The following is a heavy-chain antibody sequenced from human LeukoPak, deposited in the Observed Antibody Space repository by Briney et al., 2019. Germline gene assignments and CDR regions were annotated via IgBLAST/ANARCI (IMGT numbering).Heavy chain of an antibody. V-gene: IGHV1-2*02. J-gene: IGHJ4*02. CDR1: GYTFTGYY. CDR2: INPNSGGT. CDR3: ARAEVKRGYSGPFLRY. Sequence: GASVKVSCKASGYTFTGYYMHWVRQAPGQGLEWMGWINPNSGGTNYAQKFQGRVTMTRDTSISTAYMELSRLRSDETAVYYCARAEVKRGYSGPFLRYWGQGTLVTVSS. D-gene: IGHD5-12*01.